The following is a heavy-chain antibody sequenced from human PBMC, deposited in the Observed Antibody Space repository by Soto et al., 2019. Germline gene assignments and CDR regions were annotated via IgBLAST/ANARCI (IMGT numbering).Heavy chain of an antibody. Sequence: GGSLRLSCAASGFSFVNYAMNWVRQAPGKGLEWVSGLSGSGTSTYYADSVKGRFTISRDNSRDTLFLQMNSLTADDTAVYYCAKATTNGGWFTSFDSLGQGALVTVSS. CDR3: AKATTNGGWFTSFDS. CDR2: LSGSGTST. D-gene: IGHD6-19*01. J-gene: IGHJ4*02. V-gene: IGHV3-23*01. CDR1: GFSFVNYA.